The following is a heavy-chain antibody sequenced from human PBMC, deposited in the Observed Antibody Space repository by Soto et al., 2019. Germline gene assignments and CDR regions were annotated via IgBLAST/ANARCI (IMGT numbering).Heavy chain of an antibody. Sequence: PSETLSLTCAVYGGSFSGYYWSWIRQPPGKGLEWIGEINHSGSTNYNPSLKSRVTISVDTSKNQFSLKLSSVTAADTAVYYCARGPSRKGYYYDSSGYYVPLDPRNWFAPWGQGTLVTVSS. CDR3: ARGPSRKGYYYDSSGYYVPLDPRNWFAP. CDR1: GGSFSGYY. J-gene: IGHJ5*02. CDR2: INHSGST. V-gene: IGHV4-34*01. D-gene: IGHD3-22*01.